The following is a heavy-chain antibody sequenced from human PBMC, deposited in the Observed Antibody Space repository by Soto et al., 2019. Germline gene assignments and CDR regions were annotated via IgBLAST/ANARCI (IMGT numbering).Heavy chain of an antibody. J-gene: IGHJ3*01. D-gene: IGHD6-19*01. Sequence: PGGSMRLSCAAAGFTLRTHGMTWARKEPGKGLEWVSYIRSSSGPIYYADSVKGRFTISRDDASSSLFLQMSSLRHEDSAVYYCARLRSVSFFLDAYDLWGQGTVVTVSS. CDR1: GFTLRTHG. CDR3: ARLRSVSFFLDAYDL. V-gene: IGHV3-48*02. CDR2: IRSSSGPI.